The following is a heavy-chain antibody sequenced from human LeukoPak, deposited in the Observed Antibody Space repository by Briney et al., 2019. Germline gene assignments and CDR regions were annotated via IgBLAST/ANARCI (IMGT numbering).Heavy chain of an antibody. CDR1: GYTFTSYD. CDR3: ARVSHEGGYAPSFTYAGY. CDR2: MNPNSGNT. D-gene: IGHD5-12*01. J-gene: IGHJ4*02. V-gene: IGHV1-8*01. Sequence: ASVKVSCKASGYTFTSYDINWVRQATGQGLEWMGWMNPNSGNTGYAQKFQGRVTMTRNTSISTAYMELSSLRSEDTAVYYCARVSHEGGYAPSFTYAGYWGQGTLVTVSS.